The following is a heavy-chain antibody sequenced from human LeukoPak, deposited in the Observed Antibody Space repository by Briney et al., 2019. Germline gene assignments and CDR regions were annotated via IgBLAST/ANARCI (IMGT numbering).Heavy chain of an antibody. CDR2: INHNRGGT. J-gene: IGHJ4*02. CDR3: ARWLSSFGDS. CDR1: GYTFTAYH. D-gene: IGHD5-18*01. V-gene: IGHV1-2*02. Sequence: ASVKLSCKASGYTFTAYHFQWGRQAPGQGLEWMGWINHNRGGTHYAQKFQGRVPMAWDTSISTAYMELSRLRSDDTAVYYCARWLSSFGDSWGQGTLVAVSS.